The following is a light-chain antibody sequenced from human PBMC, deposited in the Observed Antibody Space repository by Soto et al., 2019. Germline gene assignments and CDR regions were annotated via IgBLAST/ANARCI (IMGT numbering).Light chain of an antibody. CDR2: EVS. CDR3: SAYAGSILLV. Sequence: QSALTQPRSASGSPGQSVTISCTGTSSDVGGYNYVSWYQQHPGKAPKLMIYEVSKRPSGVPDRFSGSKSGNTASLTVSGLQDEDEAYYYCSAYAGSILLVFGGGTKLTVL. J-gene: IGLJ3*02. CDR1: SSDVGGYNY. V-gene: IGLV2-8*01.